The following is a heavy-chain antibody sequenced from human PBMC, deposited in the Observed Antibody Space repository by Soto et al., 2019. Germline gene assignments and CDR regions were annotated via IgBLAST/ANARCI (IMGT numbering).Heavy chain of an antibody. Sequence: PSETLSLTCTVSGGSISSSSYYWGWIRQPPGKGLEWIGSIYYSGSTYYNPSLKSRVTISVDTSKNQFSLKLSSVTAADTAVYYCARHGARIYCSSTSRYNWFDPWGQGTLVTVSS. V-gene: IGHV4-39*01. J-gene: IGHJ5*02. CDR1: GGSISSSSYY. CDR2: IYYSGST. CDR3: ARHGARIYCSSTSRYNWFDP. D-gene: IGHD2-2*01.